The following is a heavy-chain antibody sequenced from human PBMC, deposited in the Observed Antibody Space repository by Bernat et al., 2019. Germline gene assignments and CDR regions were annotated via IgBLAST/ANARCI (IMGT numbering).Heavy chain of an antibody. Sequence: GSSVKVSCKASGGTFSSYAISWVRQAPGQGLEWTGGIIPIFGTANYAQKFQGRVTITADESTSTAYMELSSLRSEDTAVYYCARDQYSSSWYDYWYFDLWGRGTLVTVSS. CDR3: ARDQYSSSWYDYWYFDL. D-gene: IGHD6-13*01. CDR1: GGTFSSYA. CDR2: IIPIFGTA. J-gene: IGHJ2*01. V-gene: IGHV1-69*01.